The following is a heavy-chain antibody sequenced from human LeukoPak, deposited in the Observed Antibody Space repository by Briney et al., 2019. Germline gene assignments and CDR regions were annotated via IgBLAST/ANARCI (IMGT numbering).Heavy chain of an antibody. CDR1: EFTFSTSG. CDR2: ISSSVSYI. V-gene: IGHV3-21*01. J-gene: IGHJ3*02. D-gene: IGHD3-16*01. Sequence: PGGSLRLSCAASEFTFSTSGMTWVRQAPGKGLEWVSSISSSVSYIYYADSVKGGFTISRDNAKNSLFLQMNRLRAEDTAVYCCARDRGYGAFDIWGQGTMVTVSS. CDR3: ARDRGYGAFDI.